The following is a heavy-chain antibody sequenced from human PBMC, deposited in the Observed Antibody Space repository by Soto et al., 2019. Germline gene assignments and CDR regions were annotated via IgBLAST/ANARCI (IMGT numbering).Heavy chain of an antibody. CDR1: GFTFSSYG. D-gene: IGHD2-2*01. V-gene: IGHV3-30*18. Sequence: HPGGSLRLSCAASGFTFSSYGMHWVRQAPGKGLEWVAVISYDGSNKYYADSVRGRFTISRDNSKNTLLLQMNSLRPEDTAVYYCAKDQYQLIRRCYGLDVWGQGTTVTVSS. CDR3: AKDQYQLIRRCYGLDV. CDR2: ISYDGSNK. J-gene: IGHJ6*02.